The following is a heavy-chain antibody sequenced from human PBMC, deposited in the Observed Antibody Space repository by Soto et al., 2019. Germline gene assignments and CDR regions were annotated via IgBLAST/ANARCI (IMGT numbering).Heavy chain of an antibody. Sequence: GGSLRLSCAASGFTFSSYGMHWVRQAPGKGLEWVAVIWYDGSNKYYADSVKGRFTISGDNSKNTLYLQMNSLRAEDTAVYYCARDSVEVDSSGHYAPFDYWGQGTLVTVSS. CDR2: IWYDGSNK. CDR1: GFTFSSYG. V-gene: IGHV3-33*01. CDR3: ARDSVEVDSSGHYAPFDY. J-gene: IGHJ4*02. D-gene: IGHD3-22*01.